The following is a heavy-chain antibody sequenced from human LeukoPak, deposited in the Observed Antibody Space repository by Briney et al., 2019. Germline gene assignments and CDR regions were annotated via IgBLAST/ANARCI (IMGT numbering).Heavy chain of an antibody. D-gene: IGHD2-2*01. CDR1: GGSFSGYY. J-gene: IGHJ4*02. CDR3: AREDIVVVPAAGRRGGRIDY. CDR2: IYHSGST. V-gene: IGHV4-34*01. Sequence: SETLSLTCAVYGGSFSGYYWSWIRQPPGKGLEWIGEIYHSGSTNYNPSLKSRVTISVDTSKNQFSLKLSSVTAADTAVYYCAREDIVVVPAAGRRGGRIDYWGQGTLVTVSS.